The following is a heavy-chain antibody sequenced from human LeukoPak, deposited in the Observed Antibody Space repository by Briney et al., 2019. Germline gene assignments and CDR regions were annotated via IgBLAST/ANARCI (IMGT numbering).Heavy chain of an antibody. CDR1: GFTYSSFN. CDR2: ITSSSNYI. J-gene: IGHJ4*02. Sequence: GGSLRLSCAACGFTYSSFNMNWVRQAPGKGLEWVLSITSSSNYIYYASSVRGRFTISRDNAKNSLYPQMNSLRAEDTAVYYCARDLRLWGQGTLVTVSS. V-gene: IGHV3-21*01. CDR3: ARDLRL.